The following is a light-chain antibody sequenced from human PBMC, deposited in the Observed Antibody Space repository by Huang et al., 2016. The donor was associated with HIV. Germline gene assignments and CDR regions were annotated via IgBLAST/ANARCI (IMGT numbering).Light chain of an antibody. CDR1: LSFSSG. V-gene: IGKV3-15*01. CDR2: GAS. J-gene: IGKJ1*01. Sequence: EIVMAQSPATLFVSPGERATLSCRARLSFSSGLAWYQHKPGQAPRLLIYGASTRATGIPARFSGSGSGTEFTLTISSLKSEDSAVYYCQQYNNWWTFGQGTKVEI. CDR3: QQYNNWWT.